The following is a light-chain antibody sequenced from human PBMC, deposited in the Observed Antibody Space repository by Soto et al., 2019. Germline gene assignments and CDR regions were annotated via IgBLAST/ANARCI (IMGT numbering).Light chain of an antibody. CDR1: QAIGTD. Sequence: DIQMTQSPSSLSASIGDRVTITCRTSQAIGTDLHWYQQKPGKAPKRLIYGASNLQSGVPFRFSGSGSGTEFTLTISSLQPEDFANYFCQQHNSYPLTFGGGTKVEIK. V-gene: IGKV1-17*01. CDR3: QQHNSYPLT. J-gene: IGKJ4*01. CDR2: GAS.